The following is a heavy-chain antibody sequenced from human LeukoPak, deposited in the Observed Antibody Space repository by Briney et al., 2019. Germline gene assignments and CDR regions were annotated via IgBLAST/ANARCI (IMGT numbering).Heavy chain of an antibody. V-gene: IGHV5-51*01. CDR1: GYSFTTYW. D-gene: IGHD2-21*02. CDR2: IYPGDSDT. Sequence: GESLKISCTASGYSFTTYWIGWMRQMPGKGLEWMGIIYPGDSDTRYSPSFQGQVTISADKSINTAYLQWSSLKASDTAIYHCARWVTADRGKKDAFDIWGQGTMVTVSS. J-gene: IGHJ3*02. CDR3: ARWVTADRGKKDAFDI.